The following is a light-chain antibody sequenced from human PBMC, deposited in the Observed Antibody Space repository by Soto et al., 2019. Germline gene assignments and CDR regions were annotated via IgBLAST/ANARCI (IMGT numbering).Light chain of an antibody. CDR3: CSYAGSYTVV. CDR1: SSNIGNNY. J-gene: IGLJ2*01. CDR2: DNN. Sequence: QSVLTQSPSVSAAPGQKVTISCSGSSSNIGNNYVSWYQQLPGTAPKLLIYDNNKRPSGIPDRFSGSKSGTSGTLDITGLQTGDEADYYCCSYAGSYTVVFGGGTQLTVL. V-gene: IGLV1-51*01.